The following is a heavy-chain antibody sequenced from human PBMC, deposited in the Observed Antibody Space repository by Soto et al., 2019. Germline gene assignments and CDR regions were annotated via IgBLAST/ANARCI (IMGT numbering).Heavy chain of an antibody. D-gene: IGHD5-18*01. CDR3: ARDGSSRGLWLGPDY. CDR2: ISDDGNNK. J-gene: IGHJ4*02. Sequence: GGSLRLSCAASGFTFSGYAMHCVRQAPGKGLQWVAVISDDGNNKHYADSVRGRFTISRDNSKNTLYLQMDSLRPEDTAFYYCARDGSSRGLWLGPDYWGQGTQVTVSS. CDR1: GFTFSGYA. V-gene: IGHV3-30-3*01.